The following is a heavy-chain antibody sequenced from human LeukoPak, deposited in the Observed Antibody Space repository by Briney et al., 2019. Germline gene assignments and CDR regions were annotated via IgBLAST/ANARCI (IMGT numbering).Heavy chain of an antibody. CDR3: IPEWGKYSSSSPPYYFDY. CDR1: GFTFSSYS. CDR2: ISSSSSYI. Sequence: PGGSLRLSCAASGFTFSSYSMNWVRQAPGKGLEWVSSISSSSSYIYYADSVKGRFTISRDNAKNSLYLQMNSLRAEDTAVYYCIPEWGKYSSSSPPYYFDYWGQGTLVTVSS. D-gene: IGHD6-6*01. V-gene: IGHV3-21*01. J-gene: IGHJ4*02.